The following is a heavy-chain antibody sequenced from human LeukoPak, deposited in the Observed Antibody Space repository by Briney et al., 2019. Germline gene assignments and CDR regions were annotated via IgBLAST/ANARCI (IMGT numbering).Heavy chain of an antibody. V-gene: IGHV3-30*04. J-gene: IGHJ6*04. CDR1: GFTFSSYA. CDR2: ISYDGSNK. Sequence: SGGSLRLSCAASGFTFSSYAMHWVRQAPGKELEWVAVISYDGSNKYYADSVKGRFTISRDNSKNTLYLQMNSLRAEDTAVYYCARGEYSGYYYYYGMDVWGKGTTVTVSS. CDR3: ARGEYSGYYYYYGMDV. D-gene: IGHD1-26*01.